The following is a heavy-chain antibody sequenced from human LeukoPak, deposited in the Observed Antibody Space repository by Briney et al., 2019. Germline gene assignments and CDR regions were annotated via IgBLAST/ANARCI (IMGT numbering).Heavy chain of an antibody. J-gene: IGHJ4*02. Sequence: GGSLRLSCAASGFTFSNYAMSWVRQAPGKGLEWVSGISGSGGSTYYADSVGRFSISRDNSKNTLYLQMTSLRAEDTAVYYCGKEGRGMGAATIDYWGQGTLSPSPQ. CDR1: GFTFSNYA. D-gene: IGHD1-26*01. CDR2: ISGSGGST. CDR3: GKEGRGMGAATIDY. V-gene: IGHV3-23*01.